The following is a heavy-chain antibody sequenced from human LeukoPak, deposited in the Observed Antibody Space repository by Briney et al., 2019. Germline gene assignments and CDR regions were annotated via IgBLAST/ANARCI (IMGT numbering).Heavy chain of an antibody. D-gene: IGHD6-19*01. V-gene: IGHV6-1*01. CDR2: TYYRSKWSN. Sequence: SQTLSLTCVISGDGVSSNSTAWNWIRQSPSRGLEWLGRTYYRSKWSNDYAVSVKSRITINPDTSKNQFSLQLNFVTPEDTAVYYCAGDGGNQWRGFDYWGQGTLVTVSS. CDR3: AGDGGNQWRGFDY. CDR1: GDGVSSNSTA. J-gene: IGHJ4*02.